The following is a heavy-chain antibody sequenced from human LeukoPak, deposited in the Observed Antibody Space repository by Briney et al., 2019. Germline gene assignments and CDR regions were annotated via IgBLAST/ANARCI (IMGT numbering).Heavy chain of an antibody. CDR3: AKGYDFWSGNGMDV. CDR1: GFTFSSYA. V-gene: IGHV3-23*01. Sequence: GGSLRLSCAASGFTFSSYAMSWVRQAPGKGLEWVSAISGGGGSTYYADSVKGRFTISRDNSESTLYLQMNSLRAEDTAAYYCAKGYDFWSGNGMDVWGQGTTVTVSS. D-gene: IGHD3-3*01. CDR2: ISGGGGST. J-gene: IGHJ6*02.